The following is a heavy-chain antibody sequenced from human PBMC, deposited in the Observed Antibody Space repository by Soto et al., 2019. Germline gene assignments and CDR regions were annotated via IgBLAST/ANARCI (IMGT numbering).Heavy chain of an antibody. CDR3: AGAYGGYSCGPHYWDGMGV. CDR1: GGSISSSNW. V-gene: IGHV4-4*02. Sequence: SETLSLTCAVSGGSISSSNWWSWVRQPPGKGLEWIGEIYHSGSTNYNPSLKSRVTISVDKSKNQLSLKLSSVTAADTAVYDCAGAYGGYSCGPHYWDGMGVWGQGTTGTVSS. CDR2: IYHSGST. D-gene: IGHD5-18*01. J-gene: IGHJ6*02.